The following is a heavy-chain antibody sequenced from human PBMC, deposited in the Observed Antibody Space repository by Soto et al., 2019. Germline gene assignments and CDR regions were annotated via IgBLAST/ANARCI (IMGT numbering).Heavy chain of an antibody. Sequence: ASVKVSCKASGGTFRSNAISWVRQAPGQGLEWMGGIIPIFGTANYAQKFQGRVTITADESTSTGYMDLSSLTSEDTAVYYCARADESLGPVYYFDSRGQGTLVTVSS. CDR2: IIPIFGTA. CDR1: GGTFRSNA. CDR3: ARADESLGPVYYFDS. V-gene: IGHV1-69*13. J-gene: IGHJ4*02. D-gene: IGHD1-26*01.